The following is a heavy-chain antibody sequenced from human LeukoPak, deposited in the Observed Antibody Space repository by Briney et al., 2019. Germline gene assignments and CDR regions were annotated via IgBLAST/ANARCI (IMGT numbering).Heavy chain of an antibody. D-gene: IGHD3-22*01. V-gene: IGHV1-69*13. CDR2: IIPIFGTA. CDR1: GGTFSSYA. CDR3: AGYYDSSGYHPAVDY. J-gene: IGHJ4*02. Sequence: ASVKVSCKASGGTFSSYAISWVRQAPGQGLEWMGGIIPIFGTANYAQKFQGRVTITADESTSTAHMELSSLRSEDTAVYYCAGYYDSSGYHPAVDYWGQGTLVTVSS.